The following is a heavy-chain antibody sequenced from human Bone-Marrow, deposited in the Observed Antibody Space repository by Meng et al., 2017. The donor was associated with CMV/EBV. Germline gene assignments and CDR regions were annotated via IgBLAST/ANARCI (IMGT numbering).Heavy chain of an antibody. CDR1: GFTFANAW. CDR2: IKSGGGTT. D-gene: IGHD3-3*02. Sequence: LSLTCAASGFTFANAWMSWVRQAPGKGLEWVARIKSGGGTTEYAAPVRGRFSISRDDSYNTLYLQMNSLKTEDTAIYYCATDRPEVLAQIDFWGQGTLVTVYS. CDR3: ATDRPEVLAQIDF. V-gene: IGHV3-15*01. J-gene: IGHJ4*02.